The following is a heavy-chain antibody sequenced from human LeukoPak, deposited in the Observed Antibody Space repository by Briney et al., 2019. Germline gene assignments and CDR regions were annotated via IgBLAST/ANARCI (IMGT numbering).Heavy chain of an antibody. CDR3: ARGLVYCSSGSCYFDY. CDR2: ISTSSRTI. Sequence: GGSLRLSCAASGFTFSSYAMNWVRQAPGKGLEWVSHISTSSRTIYYADSVKGRFTISRDDAENSLYLQMNSLRADDTAVYYCARGLVYCSSGSCYFDYWGQGTLVTVSS. V-gene: IGHV3-48*01. J-gene: IGHJ4*02. CDR1: GFTFSSYA. D-gene: IGHD2-15*01.